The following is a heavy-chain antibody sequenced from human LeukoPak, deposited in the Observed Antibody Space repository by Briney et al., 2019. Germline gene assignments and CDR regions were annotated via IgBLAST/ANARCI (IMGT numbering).Heavy chain of an antibody. J-gene: IGHJ4*02. Sequence: PGGSLRLSCAASGFTFSSYSMNWVRQAPGKGLEWVSSISSSSSYIYYADAVKSRLTISRDSAKNSLYLQMNSLRAEDTAVYYCARDRSGMIVVVHFDSWGQGTLVTVSS. CDR2: ISSSSSYI. CDR3: ARDRSGMIVVVHFDS. D-gene: IGHD3-22*01. CDR1: GFTFSSYS. V-gene: IGHV3-21*01.